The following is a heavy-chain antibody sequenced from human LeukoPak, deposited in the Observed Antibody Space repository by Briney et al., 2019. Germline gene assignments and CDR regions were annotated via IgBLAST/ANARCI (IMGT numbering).Heavy chain of an antibody. V-gene: IGHV1-69*13. CDR3: ARAAADPMTTVVKYYFDY. D-gene: IGHD4-23*01. CDR1: GGTFSSYA. CDR2: IIPIFGTA. Sequence: GASVKVSCKASGGTFSSYAISWVRQAPGQGLEWMGGIIPIFGTANYAQKFQGRVTITADESTSTAYMELSSLRSEDMAVYYCARAAADPMTTVVKYYFDYWGQGTLVTVSS. J-gene: IGHJ4*02.